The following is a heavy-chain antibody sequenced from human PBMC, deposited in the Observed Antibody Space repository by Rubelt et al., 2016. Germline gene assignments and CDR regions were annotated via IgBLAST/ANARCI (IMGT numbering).Heavy chain of an antibody. D-gene: IGHD6-13*01. V-gene: IGHV3-33*01. CDR2: IWYDGSNK. Sequence: GFTFSSYGMHWVRQAPGKGLEWVAVIWYDGSNKYYADSVKGRFTISRDNSKNTLYLQMNSLRAEDTAVYYCARNRYSSSWCFDYWGQGTLVTVSS. CDR1: GFTFSSYG. J-gene: IGHJ4*02. CDR3: ARNRYSSSWCFDY.